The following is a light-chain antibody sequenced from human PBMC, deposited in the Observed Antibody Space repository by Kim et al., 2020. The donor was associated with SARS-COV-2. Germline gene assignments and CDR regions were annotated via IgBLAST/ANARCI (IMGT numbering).Light chain of an antibody. CDR2: WAS. Sequence: ATISGTSSQSVFSRGNNKNYFGWYQQKPGQPPKLLISWASTRESGVPDRFSGSGSGTDFTLTISSLQAEDVAVYYCQQYYSSPWRFGQGTKVEIK. CDR1: QSVFSRGNNKNY. CDR3: QQYYSSPWR. V-gene: IGKV4-1*01. J-gene: IGKJ1*01.